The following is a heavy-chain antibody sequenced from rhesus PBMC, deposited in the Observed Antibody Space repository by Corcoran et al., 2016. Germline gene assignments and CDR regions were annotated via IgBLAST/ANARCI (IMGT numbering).Heavy chain of an antibody. CDR2: FYGNGVST. CDR1: GGSISDYYY. J-gene: IGHJ5-1*01. V-gene: IGHV4S9*01. D-gene: IGHD3-28*01. CDR3: ASTYYYGSGYCYRFDV. Sequence: QVQLQESGPGPVKPSETLSLTCAVSGGSISDYYYWHWLRPYPGQGLEWIGNFYGNGVSTYYNPSLKSRVTISKDTSKNQFFLKLSSVTVADTAVYYCASTYYYGSGYCYRFDVWGPGVLVTVSS.